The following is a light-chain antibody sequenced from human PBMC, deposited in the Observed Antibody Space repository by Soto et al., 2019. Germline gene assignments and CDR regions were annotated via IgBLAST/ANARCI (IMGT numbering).Light chain of an antibody. CDR1: SGHSSYA. V-gene: IGLV4-69*01. J-gene: IGLJ2*01. CDR2: LNNDGSH. Sequence: QSVLTQSPSASASLGASVKLTCTLSSGHSSYAIAWHQKQPGKGPRYLMDLNNDGSHTKGDGIPDRFSGSSSGADRCLIISSLQSEDEADYYCQTWGTGFQFFGGGTKLTVL. CDR3: QTWGTGFQF.